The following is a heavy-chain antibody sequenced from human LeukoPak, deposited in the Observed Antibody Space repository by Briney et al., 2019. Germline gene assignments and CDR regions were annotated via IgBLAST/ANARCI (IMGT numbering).Heavy chain of an antibody. J-gene: IGHJ3*02. D-gene: IGHD2-2*01. Sequence: SVKVSCKASGGTFSSYAISWVRQAPGQGLEWLGGIIPIFGTANYAQKFQGRVTITADESTSTAYMELSSLRSEDTAVYYCAIVCPSCPLDAFDIWGQGTMVTVSS. CDR3: AIVCPSCPLDAFDI. CDR2: IIPIFGTA. CDR1: GGTFSSYA. V-gene: IGHV1-69*01.